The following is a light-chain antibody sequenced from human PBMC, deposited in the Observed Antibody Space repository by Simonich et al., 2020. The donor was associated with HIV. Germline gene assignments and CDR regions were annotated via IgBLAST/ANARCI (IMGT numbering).Light chain of an antibody. V-gene: IGLV2-23*01. CDR1: SSDVGSYNL. Sequence: QSALTQPASVSGSPGQSITISCTGTSSDVGSYNLVSWNQQHPVNAPKLMIYEGSKRPSGVSNRFAGSKAGNTASLTISGLQAEDEADYYCCSYAGSSTFVVFGGGTKLTVL. CDR2: EGS. CDR3: CSYAGSSTFVV. J-gene: IGLJ2*01.